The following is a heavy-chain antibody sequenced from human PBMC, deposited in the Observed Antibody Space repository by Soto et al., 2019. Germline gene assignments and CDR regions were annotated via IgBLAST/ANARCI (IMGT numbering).Heavy chain of an antibody. Sequence: GGSLRLSCAASGFTFSSYWVSWVRQAPGKGLEWVANIKQDGSEKYYVDSVKGRFTISRDNAKNSLYLQMNSLRAEDTAVYYCARSVTTDFSDYWGQGTLVTVSS. J-gene: IGHJ4*02. CDR2: IKQDGSEK. V-gene: IGHV3-7*05. CDR3: ARSVTTDFSDY. D-gene: IGHD4-17*01. CDR1: GFTFSSYW.